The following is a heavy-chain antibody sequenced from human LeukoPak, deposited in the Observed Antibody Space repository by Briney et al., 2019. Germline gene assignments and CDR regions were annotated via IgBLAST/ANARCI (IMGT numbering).Heavy chain of an antibody. CDR2: INHSGST. D-gene: IGHD5-24*01. CDR3: ARGGRRDGYNV. Sequence: SETLSLTCAVYGGSFSGYYWSWIRQPPGKGLEWIGEINHSGSTNYNPSLKSRVTISVDTSKNQFSLKLSSVTAADTAMYYCARGGRRDGYNVWGQGTLVTVSS. CDR1: GGSFSGYY. J-gene: IGHJ4*02. V-gene: IGHV4-34*01.